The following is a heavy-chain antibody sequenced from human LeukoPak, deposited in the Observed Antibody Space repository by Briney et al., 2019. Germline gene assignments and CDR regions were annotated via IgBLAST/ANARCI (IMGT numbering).Heavy chain of an antibody. CDR1: GFTFSSSA. CDR2: ISASGGST. CDR3: ARMYSTSTNWFDP. D-gene: IGHD6-6*01. J-gene: IGHJ5*02. Sequence: PGGSLRLSCAASGFTFSSSAMSWVRQVPGKGLEWVSGISASGGSTSYADSVRGRFTISRDNSKNTLYVQMNSLRDEDTAVYYCARMYSTSTNWFDPWGQGTLVTVSS. V-gene: IGHV3-23*01.